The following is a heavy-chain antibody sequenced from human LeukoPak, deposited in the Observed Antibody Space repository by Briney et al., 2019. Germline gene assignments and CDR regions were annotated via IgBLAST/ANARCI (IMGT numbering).Heavy chain of an antibody. CDR2: ISSGSEDT. J-gene: IGHJ4*02. V-gene: IGHV3-11*03. CDR3: VGPPCLRGGYCSTNS. Sequence: GGSLRLSCAASGFTFSACSMTWIRQAPGKGLEWLSYISSGSEDTLYADSVKGRFTISRDNAKNSLYLQMNSLTAEDTAVYYCVGPPCLRGGYCSTNSWGQGTLVTVDS. CDR1: GFTFSACS. D-gene: IGHD2-2*01.